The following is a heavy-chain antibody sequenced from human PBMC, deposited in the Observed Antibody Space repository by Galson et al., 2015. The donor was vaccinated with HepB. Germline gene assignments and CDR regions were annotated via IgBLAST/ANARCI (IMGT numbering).Heavy chain of an antibody. CDR1: GYTFTGYY. V-gene: IGHV1-2*04. Sequence: SVKVSCKASGYTFTGYYMHWVRQAPGQGLEWMGWINPNSGGTNYAQKFQGWVTMTRDTSISTAYMELSRLRSDDTAVYYCARGVYYYDSSGYYQEAYYFDYWGQGTLVTVSS. J-gene: IGHJ4*02. CDR2: INPNSGGT. CDR3: ARGVYYYDSSGYYQEAYYFDY. D-gene: IGHD3-22*01.